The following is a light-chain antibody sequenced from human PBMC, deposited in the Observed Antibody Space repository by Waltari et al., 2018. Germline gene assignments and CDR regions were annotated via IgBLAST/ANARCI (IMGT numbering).Light chain of an antibody. CDR3: SSHTSSRTRV. CDR1: SSDVGAYDY. J-gene: IGLJ3*02. CDR2: DFT. V-gene: IGLV2-14*03. Sequence: QSALTQPASVSGSPGQSITISCTGTSSDVGAYDYVSWYQQHPGKVPKLMLYDFTYRPSGISMRFSGSKSGITACLTISGLQAEDEADYYCSSHTSSRTRVFGGGTELTVL.